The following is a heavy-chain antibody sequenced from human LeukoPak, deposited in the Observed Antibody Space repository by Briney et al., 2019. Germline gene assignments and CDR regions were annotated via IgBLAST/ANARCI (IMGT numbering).Heavy chain of an antibody. D-gene: IGHD4-17*01. CDR3: ARYTDDYGDYYFDY. CDR2: IYPGDSDT. V-gene: IGHV5-51*01. Sequence: AESLKISCNVSAYSSTSYFIICWVRMPGKGLEWRGIIYPGDSDTRYSPSFQGHVTSSADKSISTAYLQWISLKASDTTTNYCARYTDDYGDYYFDYWGQGTLVTVSS. J-gene: IGHJ4*02. CDR1: AYSSTSYF.